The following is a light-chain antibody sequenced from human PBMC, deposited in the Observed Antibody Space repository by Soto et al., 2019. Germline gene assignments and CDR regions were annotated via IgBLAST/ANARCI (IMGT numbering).Light chain of an antibody. CDR3: QQYNNWPPHT. Sequence: EIVMTQSPATLSVSPGERATLSCRASQSVSSNLAWYQQKPGQAPRLLLYGASTRATGIPARFSRSGSGTEFTLNISSLQSEDFAVYYCQQYNNWPPHTFGQGTKLEIK. CDR1: QSVSSN. CDR2: GAS. J-gene: IGKJ2*01. V-gene: IGKV3-15*01.